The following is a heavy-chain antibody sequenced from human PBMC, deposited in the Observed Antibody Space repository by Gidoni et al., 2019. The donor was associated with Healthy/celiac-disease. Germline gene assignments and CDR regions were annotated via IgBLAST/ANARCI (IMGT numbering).Heavy chain of an antibody. D-gene: IGHD2-2*02. CDR2: INHSGST. Sequence: QVQLQQWGAGLLKPSETLSLTCAVYGGSFSGYYWRWIRQPPGKGLEWIGEINHSGSTNYNPSLKSRVTISVDTSKNQFSLKLSSVTAADTAVYYCARKGIGRVPAAIKRMGWFDPWGQGTLVTVSS. CDR3: ARKGIGRVPAAIKRMGWFDP. V-gene: IGHV4-34*01. CDR1: GGSFSGYY. J-gene: IGHJ5*02.